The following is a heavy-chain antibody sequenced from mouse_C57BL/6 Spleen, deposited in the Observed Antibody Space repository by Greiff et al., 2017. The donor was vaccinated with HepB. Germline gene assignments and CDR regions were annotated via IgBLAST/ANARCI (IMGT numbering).Heavy chain of an antibody. CDR1: GYTFTSYW. D-gene: IGHD1-1*01. J-gene: IGHJ3*01. CDR3: ARGENYGSSLAWFAY. V-gene: IGHV1-72*01. Sequence: QVQLKQPGAELVKPGASVKLSCKASGYTFTSYWMHWVKQRPGRGLEWIGRIDPNSGGTKYNEKFKSKATLTVDKPSSTAYMQLSSLTSEDSAVYYCARGENYGSSLAWFAYWGQGTLVTVSA. CDR2: IDPNSGGT.